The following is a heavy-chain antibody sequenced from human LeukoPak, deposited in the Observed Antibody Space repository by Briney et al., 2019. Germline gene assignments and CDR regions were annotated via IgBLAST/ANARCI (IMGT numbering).Heavy chain of an antibody. J-gene: IGHJ4*02. V-gene: IGHV3-30-3*01. CDR3: AREDNASFDH. Sequence: PGGSLRLSCAASGFTFSSYAMHWVRQAPGKGLEWVAVISYDGSNKYYADSVKGRFTISRDNSKNTLYLQMNSLRAEDTAVYYCAREDNASFDHWGQGTLVTVSS. CDR1: GFTFSSYA. D-gene: IGHD1-14*01. CDR2: ISYDGSNK.